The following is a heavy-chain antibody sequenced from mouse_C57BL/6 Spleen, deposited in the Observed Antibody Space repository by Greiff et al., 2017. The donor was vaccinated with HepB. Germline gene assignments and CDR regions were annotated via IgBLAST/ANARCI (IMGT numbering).Heavy chain of an antibody. J-gene: IGHJ4*01. V-gene: IGHV14-1*01. CDR3: TNPPTGSSPHYAMDY. D-gene: IGHD1-1*01. CDR2: IDPEDGDT. CDR1: GFNIKDYY. Sequence: VQLKESGAELVRPGASVKLSCTASGFNIKDYYMHWVKQRPEQGLEWIGRIDPEDGDTEYAPKFQGKATMTADTSSNTAYLQLSSLTSEDTAVYYCTNPPTGSSPHYAMDYWGQGTSVTVSS.